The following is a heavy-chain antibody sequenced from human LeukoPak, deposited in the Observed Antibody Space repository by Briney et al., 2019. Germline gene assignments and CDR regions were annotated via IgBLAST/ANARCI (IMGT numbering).Heavy chain of an antibody. CDR1: GGSFSGYY. Sequence: SETLSLTCAVYGGSFSGYYWSWIRQPPGKGLEWIEEINHSGSTNYNPSLKSRVTISVDTSKNQFSLKLSSVTAADTAVYYCARVREQQLVDFDYWGQGTLVTVSS. CDR2: INHSGST. J-gene: IGHJ4*02. V-gene: IGHV4-34*01. D-gene: IGHD6-13*01. CDR3: ARVREQQLVDFDY.